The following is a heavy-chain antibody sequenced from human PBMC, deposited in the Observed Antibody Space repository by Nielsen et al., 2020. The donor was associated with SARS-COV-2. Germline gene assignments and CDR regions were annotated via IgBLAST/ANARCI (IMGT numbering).Heavy chain of an antibody. Sequence: ASVMVSCKASGDTFIDYYIHWVRQAPAQGLEWLGRINPYSGGRNYAQKSQGTVSTTRDASISTVYMELTSDDTAVYYCARARATIFGLVKSYGMDVWGEGTTVAVSS. CDR3: ARARATIFGLVKSYGMDV. V-gene: IGHV1-2*06. CDR1: GDTFIDYY. D-gene: IGHD3/OR15-3a*01. J-gene: IGHJ6*02. CDR2: INPYSGGR.